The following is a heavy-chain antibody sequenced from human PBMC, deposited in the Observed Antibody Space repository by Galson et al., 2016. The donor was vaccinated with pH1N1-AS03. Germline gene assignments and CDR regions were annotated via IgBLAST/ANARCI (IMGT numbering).Heavy chain of an antibody. CDR2: INPNSGVT. CDR1: GYIFTGFY. Sequence: SVKVSCKASGYIFTGFYVHWVRRAPGQGLEWMGWINPNSGVTDYAQKFQAWVTMTRDTSSTTAYMELYGLKSDDTAVYYCARDPRGPCSSTTCATTYYFGMDVWGQGTTVIVSS. CDR3: ARDPRGPCSSTTCATTYYFGMDV. J-gene: IGHJ6*02. D-gene: IGHD2-2*01. V-gene: IGHV1-2*04.